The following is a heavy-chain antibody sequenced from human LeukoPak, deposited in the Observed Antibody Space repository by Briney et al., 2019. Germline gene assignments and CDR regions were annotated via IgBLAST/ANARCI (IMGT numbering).Heavy chain of an antibody. CDR1: GFTFSSYA. CDR2: ISGSGGST. D-gene: IGHD3-22*01. V-gene: IGHV3-23*01. Sequence: GGSLRLSCAASGFTFSSYAMSWVRQAPGKGLEWVSAISGSGGSTYYADSVKGRFTISRDNSKNTLYLQMNSLRAEDTAVYYCAKGRYYDSSGYYYPPTTFDYWGQGTLITVSS. CDR3: AKGRYYDSSGYYYPPTTFDY. J-gene: IGHJ4*02.